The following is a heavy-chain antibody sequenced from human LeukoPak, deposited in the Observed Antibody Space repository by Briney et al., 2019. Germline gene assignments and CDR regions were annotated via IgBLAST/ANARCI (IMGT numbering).Heavy chain of an antibody. CDR1: GFTFSSYA. D-gene: IGHD3-16*01. V-gene: IGHV3-23*01. Sequence: GGSLRPSCAASGFTFSSYAMSWVRQAPGKGLEWVSAISGSGGSTYYADSVKGRFTISRDNSKNTLYLQMNSLRAEDTAVYYCAKDGLKGGVNWFDPWGQGTLVTVSS. J-gene: IGHJ5*02. CDR2: ISGSGGST. CDR3: AKDGLKGGVNWFDP.